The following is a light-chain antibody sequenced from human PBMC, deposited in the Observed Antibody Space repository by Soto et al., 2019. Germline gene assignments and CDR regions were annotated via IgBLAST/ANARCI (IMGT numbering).Light chain of an antibody. V-gene: IGKV3-15*01. CDR2: GAS. CDR1: QSVSSN. Sequence: EIVMTQSPATLSVSPWERATLSCRASQSVSSNLAWYQQKPGQAPRLLIYGASTRATGIPARFSGRGSGTEFTLTISSLQSEDFAVYYCQQYNNWLLTFGQGTRLEIK. J-gene: IGKJ5*01. CDR3: QQYNNWLLT.